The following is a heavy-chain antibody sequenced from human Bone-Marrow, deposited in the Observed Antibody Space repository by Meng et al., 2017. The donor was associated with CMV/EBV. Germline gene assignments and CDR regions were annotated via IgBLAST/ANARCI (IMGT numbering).Heavy chain of an antibody. V-gene: IGHV5-51*01. CDR2: IYPADSDT. D-gene: IGHD3-3*01. J-gene: IGHJ4*02. Sequence: KVSCKSSGYSFISYWIGWVRQMPGKGPEWMGIIYPADSDTRYSPSFQGQVTVSADKSISTAYLQWTSLKASDTAMYYCARLMSGYRYFDYWGQGTLVTVSS. CDR3: ARLMSGYRYFDY. CDR1: GYSFISYW.